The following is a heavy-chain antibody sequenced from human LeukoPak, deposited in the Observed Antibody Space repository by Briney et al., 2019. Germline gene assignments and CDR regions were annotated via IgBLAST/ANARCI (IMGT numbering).Heavy chain of an antibody. CDR1: GFTFSGYS. D-gene: IGHD3-9*01. Sequence: GGSLRLSCAASGFTFSGYSMNWVRQAPGKGPEWVSSISSSSSYIYYADSVKGRFTISRDNAKNSLYLQMNSLRAEDTAVYYCARDRGKYYDILTEADGMDVWGQGTTVTVSS. V-gene: IGHV3-21*01. J-gene: IGHJ6*02. CDR2: ISSSSSYI. CDR3: ARDRGKYYDILTEADGMDV.